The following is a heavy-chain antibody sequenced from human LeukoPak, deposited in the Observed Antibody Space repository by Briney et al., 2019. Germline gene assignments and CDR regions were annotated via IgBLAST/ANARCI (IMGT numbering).Heavy chain of an antibody. D-gene: IGHD3-16*01. Sequence: GGSLRLSCAASGFTFSSYSMNWVRQAPGKGLEWVSSITSSSSYIYYADSVKGRFTISRDNAKNSLYLQMNSLRADDTAVYYCARDRLRLGELPILNKKNNYFDYWGQGTLVTVSS. CDR2: ITSSSSYI. CDR3: ARDRLRLGELPILNKKNNYFDY. J-gene: IGHJ4*02. V-gene: IGHV3-21*01. CDR1: GFTFSSYS.